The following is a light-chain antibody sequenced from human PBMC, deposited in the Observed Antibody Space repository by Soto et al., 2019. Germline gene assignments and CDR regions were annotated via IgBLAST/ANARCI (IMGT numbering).Light chain of an antibody. V-gene: IGKV1-5*03. CDR2: KAS. J-gene: IGKJ4*01. CDR3: QQYDSYPLT. CDR1: QSVTTW. Sequence: DSQMTQSPSTLSASVGDRVTITCRASQSVTTWLAWYQQKPGKAPKILISKASNLQSAVPSRFSASVSGTEFTLTISSLQPDDFGTYYCQQYDSYPLTFGGGTQVEIK.